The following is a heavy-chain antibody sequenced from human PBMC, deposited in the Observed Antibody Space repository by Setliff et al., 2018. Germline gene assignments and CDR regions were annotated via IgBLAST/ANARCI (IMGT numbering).Heavy chain of an antibody. CDR3: ARAGLAAAGRKGVFDH. Sequence: ASVKVSCKTSGYSFTSHYMHWVRQAPGQGLEWMGVINPGGLTSSSTQKFEGRVTMTRDTSTSTVYMELNSLTSDDTAVYYCARAGLAAAGRKGVFDHWGQGTLVTVSS. J-gene: IGHJ4*02. CDR1: GYSFTSHY. CDR2: INPGGLTS. V-gene: IGHV1-46*01. D-gene: IGHD6-25*01.